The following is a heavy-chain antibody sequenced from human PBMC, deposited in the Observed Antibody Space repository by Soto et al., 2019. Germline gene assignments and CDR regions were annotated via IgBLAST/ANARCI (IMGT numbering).Heavy chain of an antibody. V-gene: IGHV4-39*01. Sequence: SETMTLTCTVSGSSISSSSYYWVWIRQPPGKGLVWSGSIYYSGSTYYNRSIKSRVTISLVTSKNKFSLKLSSVTAADPAVYYSARQGLQPNDYNGFDLWGQGTTVTVAS. D-gene: IGHD4-4*01. CDR1: GSSISSSSYY. J-gene: IGHJ6*02. CDR2: IYYSGST. CDR3: ARQGLQPNDYNGFDL.